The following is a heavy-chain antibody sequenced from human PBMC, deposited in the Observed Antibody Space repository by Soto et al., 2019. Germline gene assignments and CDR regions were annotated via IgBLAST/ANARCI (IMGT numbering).Heavy chain of an antibody. Sequence: EVQLVESGGGLVQPGGSLRLSCAASGFTFGNYWMYWVRQAPGKGLVWVSRINSDGSVSSYADSVKGRLTISRDNVKNTLYLQMDRLRVEDTAVYYCARGDCVGGTCYSLAGSFYYYMDVWGKGTTVTVFS. J-gene: IGHJ6*03. V-gene: IGHV3-74*01. CDR1: GFTFGNYW. CDR3: ARGDCVGGTCYSLAGSFYYYMDV. D-gene: IGHD2-15*01. CDR2: INSDGSVS.